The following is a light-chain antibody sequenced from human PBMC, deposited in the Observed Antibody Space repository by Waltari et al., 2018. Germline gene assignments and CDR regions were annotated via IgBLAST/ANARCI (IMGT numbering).Light chain of an antibody. Sequence: DVVMTQSPLSLPVTLGQPASISCRSRQSLVHRDGNTYLNWFQQRPGQSPRRLFYRVSNRDSGVPDRFSGSGSGTDFTLKITRVEAEDVGVYYCMQGTHWPWTFGQGTKVEIK. CDR2: RVS. CDR3: MQGTHWPWT. V-gene: IGKV2-30*02. J-gene: IGKJ1*01. CDR1: QSLVHRDGNTY.